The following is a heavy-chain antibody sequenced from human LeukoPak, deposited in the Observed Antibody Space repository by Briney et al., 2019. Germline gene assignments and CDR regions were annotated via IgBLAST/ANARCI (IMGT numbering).Heavy chain of an antibody. CDR2: ISSSSSGSTI. J-gene: IGHJ4*02. CDR3: AKVSRGSGWYGMYYFDY. D-gene: IGHD6-19*01. V-gene: IGHV3-48*03. CDR1: GFTFNSYE. Sequence: QSGGSLRLSCAASGFTFNSYEMYWVRQAPGKGLEWVSYISSSSSGSTISYADSVKGRFTISRDIAKNSLYLQMNSLRAEDTAVYYCAKVSRGSGWYGMYYFDYWGQGTLVTVSS.